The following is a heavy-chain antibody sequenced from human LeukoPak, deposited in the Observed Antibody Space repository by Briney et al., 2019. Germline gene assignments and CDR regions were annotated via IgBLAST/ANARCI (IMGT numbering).Heavy chain of an antibody. D-gene: IGHD6-6*01. CDR2: SIPIFGTA. J-gene: IGHJ4*02. V-gene: IGHV1-69*13. CDR3: ARDAVAARPAYYFDY. Sequence: GASVKVSCKASGGTFCSYGISWVRQAPGQGLEWRGGSIPIFGTANYAQKFQGRVTITADGSTSTAYMELSSLRSEDTAVCYCARDAVAARPAYYFDYWGQGTLVTVCS. CDR1: GGTFCSYG.